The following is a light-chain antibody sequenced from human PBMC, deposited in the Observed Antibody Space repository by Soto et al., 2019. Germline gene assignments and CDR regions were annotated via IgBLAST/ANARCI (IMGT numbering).Light chain of an antibody. CDR2: DAT. CDR1: QSVTWY. CDR3: QQYGSSPPLT. J-gene: IGKJ4*01. V-gene: IGKV3-11*01. Sequence: EIVLTQSPATLSLSPGERATLSCRASQSVTWYLAWYQQKPGQAPRLLIYDATNRATGIPARFSGSGSGTDFTLTISSLEPEDFAVYYCQQYGSSPPLTFGGGTKVEIK.